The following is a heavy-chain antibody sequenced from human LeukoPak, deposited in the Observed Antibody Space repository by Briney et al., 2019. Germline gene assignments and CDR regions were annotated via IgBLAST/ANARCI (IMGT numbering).Heavy chain of an antibody. V-gene: IGHV4-4*07. D-gene: IGHD2-15*01. CDR2: IYTSGST. Sequence: SETLSLTCTVSGGSISSYYWSWIRQPAGKGLEWIGRIYTSGSTNYNPSLKSRVTMSVDTSRNQFSLKLSSVTAADTAVYYCARDGGGYCSGGSCYFDSSWIDPWGQGTLVTVSP. J-gene: IGHJ5*02. CDR3: ARDGGGYCSGGSCYFDSSWIDP. CDR1: GGSISSYY.